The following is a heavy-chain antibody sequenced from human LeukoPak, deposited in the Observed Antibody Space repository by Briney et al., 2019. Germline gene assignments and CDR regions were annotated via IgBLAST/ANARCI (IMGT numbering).Heavy chain of an antibody. J-gene: IGHJ3*02. Sequence: SVKVSCKPSGGTFITYGISWVRQAPGQRLEWMGRIIPLFGTTDYAEKFQGTVTITADKSTTTASMELSSLSSEDTATYYCARDNFGDFAPGAFDMWGQGTMVTVSS. CDR1: GGTFITYG. D-gene: IGHD1-1*01. CDR2: IIPLFGTT. CDR3: ARDNFGDFAPGAFDM. V-gene: IGHV1-69*06.